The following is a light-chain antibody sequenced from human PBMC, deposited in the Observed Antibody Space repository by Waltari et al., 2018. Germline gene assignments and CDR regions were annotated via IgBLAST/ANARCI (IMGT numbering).Light chain of an antibody. CDR2: DTS. CDR1: TGAVTSGHY. CDR3: LLYYSGVRV. J-gene: IGLJ3*02. V-gene: IGLV7-46*01. Sequence: QAVVTQEPSLTVSPGGTVTLTCGSSTGAVTSGHYPYWFHQKPGQAPRTLIYDTSNKHAWTPALFSGSLLGGKAALTLSGAQPEDEAEYYCLLYYSGVRVFGGGTKLTVL.